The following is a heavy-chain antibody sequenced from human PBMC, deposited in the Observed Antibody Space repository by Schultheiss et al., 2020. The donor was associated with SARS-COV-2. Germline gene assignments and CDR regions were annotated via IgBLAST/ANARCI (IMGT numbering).Heavy chain of an antibody. CDR1: GFSFPTYW. D-gene: IGHD2-2*01. CDR3: ARQVDIVVVPAAMDV. CDR2: IYPGDSDT. J-gene: IGHJ6*02. Sequence: GGSLRLSCKGSGFSFPTYWIGWVRQMPGKGLEWMGIIYPGDSDTRYSPSFQGQVTISADKSIRTAYLQWSSLKASDTAMYYCARQVDIVVVPAAMDVWGQGTTVTVSS. V-gene: IGHV5-51*01.